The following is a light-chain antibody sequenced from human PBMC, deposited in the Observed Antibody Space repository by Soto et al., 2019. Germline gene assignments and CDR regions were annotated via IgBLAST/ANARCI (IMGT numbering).Light chain of an antibody. V-gene: IGKV3-11*01. CDR1: QSVSSY. J-gene: IGKJ4*01. CDR2: DAS. CDR3: QQYNDWPPLT. Sequence: EIVLTQSPATLSLSPGERATLSCRASQSVSSYLAWYQQKPGQAPRLLIYDASNRATGIPARFSGSGSGTEFTLNISSLQSEDFALYFCQQYNDWPPLTFGGGTKVDIK.